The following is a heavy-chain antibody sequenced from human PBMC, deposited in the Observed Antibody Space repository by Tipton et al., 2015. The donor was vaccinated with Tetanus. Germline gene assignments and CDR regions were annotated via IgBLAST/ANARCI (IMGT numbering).Heavy chain of an antibody. CDR3: VRATRGPDRGVPENFFYYYGMDV. CDR1: GASISSGGYY. Sequence: TLSLTCTVSGASISSGGYYWSWIRQHPGKGLEWIGYIYYSGSTYYNPSLKSRVTISVDTSKNQFSLKLYSVTAADTAVYYCVRATRGPDRGVPENFFYYYGMDVWGQGTTVTVSS. V-gene: IGHV4-31*03. D-gene: IGHD2-2*01. CDR2: IYYSGST. J-gene: IGHJ6*02.